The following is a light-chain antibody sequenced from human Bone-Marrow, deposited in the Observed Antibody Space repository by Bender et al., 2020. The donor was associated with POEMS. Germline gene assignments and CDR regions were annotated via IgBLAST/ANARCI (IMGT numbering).Light chain of an antibody. CDR2: DVS. Sequence: QSALTQPASVSGSPGQSITISCTGTSSDVGRFNYVSWYQKTPGNAPRLMVYDVSNRPSGVSHRFSGSKSGNTASLTISGLQAEDEADYYCQSYDSRLSAVVFGSGTKVTVL. CDR1: SSDVGRFNY. J-gene: IGLJ1*01. CDR3: QSYDSRLSAVV. V-gene: IGLV2-14*01.